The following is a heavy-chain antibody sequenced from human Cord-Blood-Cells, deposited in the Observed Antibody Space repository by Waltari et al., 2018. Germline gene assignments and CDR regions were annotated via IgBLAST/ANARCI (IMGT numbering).Heavy chain of an antibody. CDR1: GFTVSSNY. V-gene: IGHV3-53*01. J-gene: IGHJ5*02. Sequence: EVQLVESGGGLIQPGGSLRLSCAASGFTVSSNYRSWVRQAPGKGLEWVSVIYSGGSTYYADSVKGRFTISRDNSKNTLYLQMNSLRAEDTAVYYCARAIVVVPAANWFDPWGQGTLVTVSS. D-gene: IGHD2-2*01. CDR2: IYSGGST. CDR3: ARAIVVVPAANWFDP.